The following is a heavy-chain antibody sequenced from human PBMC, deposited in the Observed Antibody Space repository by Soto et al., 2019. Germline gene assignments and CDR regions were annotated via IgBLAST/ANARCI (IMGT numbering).Heavy chain of an antibody. D-gene: IGHD3-10*01. J-gene: IGHJ4*02. CDR3: SRDPGFGAIDY. CDR1: VFTFSSSW. CDR2: INPDGSVA. Sequence: GSLRLSCAASVFTFSSSWMAWVRQAPGKGLEWVALINPDGSVASYVGSVRGRFIISRDNAQNSLYLQMNSVSAEDTAVYYCSRDPGFGAIDYWGQGTLVTVSS. V-gene: IGHV3-7*01.